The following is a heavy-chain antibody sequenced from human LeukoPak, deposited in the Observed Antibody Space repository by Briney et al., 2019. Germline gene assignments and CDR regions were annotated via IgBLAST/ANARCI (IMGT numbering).Heavy chain of an antibody. J-gene: IGHJ4*02. CDR1: GFTFSDYY. Sequence: GGSLRLSCAASGFTFSDYYMSWVRQAPGKGLEWVSYVSGSSGYTKYADSGKGRFTISRDNAKNSLYLQVNSLRAEDTAVYYCARGTGTTAYFDYWGQGTPVTVSS. D-gene: IGHD1-1*01. CDR3: ARGTGTTAYFDY. CDR2: VSGSSGYT. V-gene: IGHV3-11*06.